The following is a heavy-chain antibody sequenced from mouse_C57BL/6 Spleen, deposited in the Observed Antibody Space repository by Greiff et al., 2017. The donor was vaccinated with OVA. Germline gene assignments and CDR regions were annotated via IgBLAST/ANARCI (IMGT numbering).Heavy chain of an antibody. CDR1: GYTFTDYY. V-gene: IGHV1-19*01. CDR3: ARYEGYFDY. J-gene: IGHJ2*01. Sequence: VQLQQSGPVLVKPGASVKMSCKASGYTFTDYYMNWVKQSHGKSLEWIGVINPYNGGTSYNQKFKGKATLTVDKSSSTAYMELNSLTSEDSAVYYCARYEGYFDYWGQGTTLTVSS. D-gene: IGHD2-3*01. CDR2: INPYNGGT.